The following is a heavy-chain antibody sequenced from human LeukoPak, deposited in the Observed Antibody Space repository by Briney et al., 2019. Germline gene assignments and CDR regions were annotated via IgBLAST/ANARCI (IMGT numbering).Heavy chain of an antibody. CDR2: IYHSGST. CDR1: GGSISSSNW. Sequence: SGTLSLTCAVSGGSISSSNWWSWVRQPPGKGLEWIGEIYHSGSTNYNPSLKSRVTTSVDKSKNQFSLKLSSVTAADTAVYYCARGGYYYDSSGYWGAFDIWGQGTMVTVSS. CDR3: ARGGYYYDSSGYWGAFDI. J-gene: IGHJ3*02. V-gene: IGHV4-4*02. D-gene: IGHD3-22*01.